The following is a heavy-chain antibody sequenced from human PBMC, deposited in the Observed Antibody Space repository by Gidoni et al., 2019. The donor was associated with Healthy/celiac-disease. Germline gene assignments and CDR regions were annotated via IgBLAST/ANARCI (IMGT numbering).Heavy chain of an antibody. Sequence: EVQLVQSGAEVKKPGESLKISCKGSGYSFTSYWIGWVRQMPGKGLVWMGIIYPGDSDTRYSPSFQGQVTISADKSISTAYLQWSSLKASDTAMYYCARQGSTTVTTPYYFDYWGQGTLVTVSS. CDR2: IYPGDSDT. J-gene: IGHJ4*02. V-gene: IGHV5-51*01. CDR1: GYSFTSYW. D-gene: IGHD4-17*01. CDR3: ARQGSTTVTTPYYFDY.